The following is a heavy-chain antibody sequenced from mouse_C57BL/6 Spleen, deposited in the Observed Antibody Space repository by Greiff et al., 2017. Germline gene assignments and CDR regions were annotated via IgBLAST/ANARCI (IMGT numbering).Heavy chain of an antibody. Sequence: VQLQQSGAELVRPGASVKVSCKASGYAFTNYWIGWVKQRPGQGLEGMGVITPGSGETNYNEKFKGRSTLTADKSPSTAYMHLSRLASEDSAVYVCARDDYSYWGPGTLVTVSA. J-gene: IGHJ3*01. V-gene: IGHV1-54*01. CDR1: GYAFTNYW. CDR2: ITPGSGET. D-gene: IGHD2-13*01. CDR3: ARDDYSY.